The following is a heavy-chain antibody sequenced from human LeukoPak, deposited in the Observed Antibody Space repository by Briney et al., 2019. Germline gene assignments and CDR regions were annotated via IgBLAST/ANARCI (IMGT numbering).Heavy chain of an antibody. CDR2: IYTSGST. CDR3: ARGIVTIFGVVMGAFDI. Sequence: SETLSLTCTVSGGSISSGSYYWCWIRQPAGKRQEWIGRIYTSGSTNYNPSLKSRVTISVDTSKNQFSLKLSSVTAADTAVYYCARGIVTIFGVVMGAFDIWGQGTMVTVSS. V-gene: IGHV4-61*02. D-gene: IGHD3-3*01. J-gene: IGHJ3*02. CDR1: GGSISSGSYY.